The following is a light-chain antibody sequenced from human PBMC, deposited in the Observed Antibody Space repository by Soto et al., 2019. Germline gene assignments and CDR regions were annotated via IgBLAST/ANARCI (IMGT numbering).Light chain of an antibody. V-gene: IGLV2-14*03. J-gene: IGLJ1*01. CDR3: CSYTSDLTPYV. CDR1: SSDIGGHDD. Sequence: QSVLTQPASVSGSPGQSSTISCTGTSSDIGGHDDVSWYQQHPGKVPKLLIYGVTDRPSGVSNRFSGSKSGNVASLTISGLQAEDEADYYCCSYTSDLTPYVFGTGTKVTVL. CDR2: GVT.